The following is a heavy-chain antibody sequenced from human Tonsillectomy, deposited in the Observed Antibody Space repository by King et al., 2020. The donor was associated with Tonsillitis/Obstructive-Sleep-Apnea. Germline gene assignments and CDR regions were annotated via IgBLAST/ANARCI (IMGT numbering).Heavy chain of an antibody. J-gene: IGHJ6*03. CDR1: GGSISSYY. V-gene: IGHV4-59*01. CDR3: ARRKAAAGGAEPNWGRKVSRYYYYMDV. Sequence: VQLQESGPGLVKPSETLSLTCTVSGGSISSYYWSWIQQPPGKGLEWIGYIYYSGSTNYNPSLKSRVTISVDTSKNQFSLKLSSVTAADTAVYYCARRKAAAGGAEPNWGRKVSRYYYYMDVWGKGTTVTVSS. CDR2: IYYSGST. D-gene: IGHD7-27*01.